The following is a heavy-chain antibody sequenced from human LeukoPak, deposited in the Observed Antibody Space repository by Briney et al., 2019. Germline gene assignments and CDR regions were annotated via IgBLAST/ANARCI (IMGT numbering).Heavy chain of an antibody. D-gene: IGHD5-24*01. CDR2: IIPIFGTA. Sequence: GASVKVSCKASGGTFSSYAISWVRQAPGQGLEWMGGIIPIFGTANYAQKFQGRVTITADESTSTAYMELSSLRSEDTAVYYCARNGFNLNLELLTPPTAFDIWGQGTMFTVSS. CDR1: GGTFSSYA. V-gene: IGHV1-69*13. J-gene: IGHJ3*02. CDR3: ARNGFNLNLELLTPPTAFDI.